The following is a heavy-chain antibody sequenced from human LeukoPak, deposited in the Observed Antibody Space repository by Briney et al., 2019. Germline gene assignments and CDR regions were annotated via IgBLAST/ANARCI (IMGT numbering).Heavy chain of an antibody. CDR3: ARELWFGESVFDY. V-gene: IGHV4-4*07. J-gene: IGHJ4*02. Sequence: SETLSLTCTVSGGSISSYYWSLIRQPAGKGLEWIGRIYTSGSTNYNPSLKSRVTMSVDTSKNQFSLKLSSVTAADTAVYYCARELWFGESVFDYWGQGTLVTVSS. CDR1: GGSISSYY. D-gene: IGHD3-10*01. CDR2: IYTSGST.